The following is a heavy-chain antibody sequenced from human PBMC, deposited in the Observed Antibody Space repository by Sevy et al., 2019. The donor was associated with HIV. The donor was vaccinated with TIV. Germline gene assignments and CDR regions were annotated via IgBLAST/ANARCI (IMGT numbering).Heavy chain of an antibody. CDR1: GYSISSGYY. J-gene: IGHJ3*02. Sequence: SETLSLTCAVSGYSISSGYYWGWTRQSPGKGLEWIGSIYHSGTTYYNPSLRSRVAISVDTSKNQFSLRLSSVTAADTAVYHCARHPLSPVVPSADGFDIWGQGTMVTVSS. D-gene: IGHD2-2*01. CDR2: IYHSGTT. V-gene: IGHV4-38-2*01. CDR3: ARHPLSPVVPSADGFDI.